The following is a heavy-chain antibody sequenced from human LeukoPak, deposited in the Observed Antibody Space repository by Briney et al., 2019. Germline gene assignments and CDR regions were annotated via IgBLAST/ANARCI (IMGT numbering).Heavy chain of an antibody. CDR2: ISSSGKTI. CDR3: ATTSIAAAVPGCFDY. D-gene: IGHD6-13*01. CDR1: GFTFSSYE. Sequence: PGGSLRLPCEASGFTFSSYEMNWVRQAPGKGLEWVSYISSSGKTIYYADSTKGRFTVSRDNAKNSLYSQMNSLRAEDTAVYYCATTSIAAAVPGCFDYWGQGTLVTVFS. J-gene: IGHJ4*02. V-gene: IGHV3-48*03.